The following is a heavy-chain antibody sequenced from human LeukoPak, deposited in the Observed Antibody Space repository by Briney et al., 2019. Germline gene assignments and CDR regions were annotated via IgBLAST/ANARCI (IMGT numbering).Heavy chain of an antibody. V-gene: IGHV3-33*01. CDR3: ARDRRLALLYYGMDV. Sequence: PGRSLRLSCAASGFTFSSYGMHRVRQPPGKGLEGVAVIWNDGSNKYYADSVKGRFTISRDNSKNTLYLQMNSLRAEDTAVYYCARDRRLALLYYGMDVWGQGTTVTVSS. CDR1: GFTFSSYG. J-gene: IGHJ6*02. D-gene: IGHD3-10*01. CDR2: IWNDGSNK.